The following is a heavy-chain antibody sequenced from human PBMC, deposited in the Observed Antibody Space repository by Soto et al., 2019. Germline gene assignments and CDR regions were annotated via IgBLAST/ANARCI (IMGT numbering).Heavy chain of an antibody. Sequence: ASVKVFCKASGYTFSRYAMHWVRQAPGQRLEWMGWINAGNGNRKYSQKFQGRVTITRDTSASTAYMELSSLRSEDTAVYYCARDGGPMDVWGQGTTVTVSS. D-gene: IGHD3-16*01. CDR3: ARDGGPMDV. CDR2: INAGNGNR. CDR1: GYTFSRYA. J-gene: IGHJ6*02. V-gene: IGHV1-3*01.